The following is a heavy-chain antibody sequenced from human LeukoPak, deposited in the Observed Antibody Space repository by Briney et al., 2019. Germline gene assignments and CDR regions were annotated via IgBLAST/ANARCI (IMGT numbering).Heavy chain of an antibody. CDR3: ARDQSPKWGSGERYFDY. D-gene: IGHD7-27*01. J-gene: IGHJ4*02. CDR1: GFTFNTYG. Sequence: GGSLRLSCAASGFTFNTYGMHWVRQAPGKGLEWVAVMKYDGSDIYYGDSVKGRSTISRDNSGNTLYLQMNSLRAEDTAVYYCARDQSPKWGSGERYFDYWGLGTLVTVSS. V-gene: IGHV3-33*01. CDR2: MKYDGSDI.